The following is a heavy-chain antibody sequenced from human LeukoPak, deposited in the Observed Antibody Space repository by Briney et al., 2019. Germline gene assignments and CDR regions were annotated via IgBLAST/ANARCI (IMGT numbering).Heavy chain of an antibody. V-gene: IGHV1-2*02. CDR1: GYTFTGYY. CDR2: INPNSGDT. CDR3: AREDIVVVPAATEYNWFDP. D-gene: IGHD2-2*01. Sequence: SVKVSCKASGYTFTGYYMHWVRQAPGQGLEWMGWINPNSGDTNYAQKFQGRVTMTRDTSISTAYMELSRLRSDDTAVYYCAREDIVVVPAATEYNWFDPWGQGTLVTVSS. J-gene: IGHJ5*02.